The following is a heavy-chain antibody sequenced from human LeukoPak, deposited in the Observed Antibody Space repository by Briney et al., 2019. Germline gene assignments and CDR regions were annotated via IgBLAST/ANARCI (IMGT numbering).Heavy chain of an antibody. J-gene: IGHJ4*02. D-gene: IGHD6-13*01. CDR3: AKGRSSSSYYFDY. CDR2: ISYDGSNK. CDR1: GFTFSSYG. V-gene: IGHV3-30*18. Sequence: TGGSLRLSCAASGFTFSSYGMHWVRQAPGKGLEWVAVISYDGSNKYYADSVKGRFTISRDNSKSTLYLQMNSLRAEDTAVYYCAKGRSSSSYYFDYWGQGTLVTVSS.